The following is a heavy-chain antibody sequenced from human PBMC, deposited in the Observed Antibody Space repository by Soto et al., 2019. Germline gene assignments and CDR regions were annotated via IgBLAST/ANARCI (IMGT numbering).Heavy chain of an antibody. Sequence: GGSLRLSCAASGFTFSSYDMHWVRQATGKGLEWVSAIGTAGDTYYPGSVKGRFTISRENAKNSLYLQMNSLRAGDTAVYYCARGNPDYGDYSPAFDIWGQGTMVTVSS. J-gene: IGHJ3*02. CDR3: ARGNPDYGDYSPAFDI. CDR2: IGTAGDT. D-gene: IGHD4-17*01. CDR1: GFTFSSYD. V-gene: IGHV3-13*01.